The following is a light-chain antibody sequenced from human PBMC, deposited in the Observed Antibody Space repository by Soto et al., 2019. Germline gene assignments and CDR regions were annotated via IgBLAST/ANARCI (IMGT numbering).Light chain of an antibody. V-gene: IGKV1-39*01. CDR3: QQSYSTPPT. CDR1: QSISSY. CDR2: STA. J-gene: IGKJ2*01. Sequence: DIPMTQYPSSLYASVGDRVTITCRASQSISSYLNWYQQKPGKDPKLLICSTASLQSGVPSRFSGSGSGTDFTLTISSLQPEDFATYYCQQSYSTPPTFGQGTKLEIK.